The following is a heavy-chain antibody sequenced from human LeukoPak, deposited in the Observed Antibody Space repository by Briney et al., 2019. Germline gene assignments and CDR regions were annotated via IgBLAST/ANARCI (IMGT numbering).Heavy chain of an antibody. CDR1: GASISSSY. CDR2: IYYSGSA. Sequence: SETLSLTCTVSGASISSSYWTWIRQSPGKGLEWIGYIYYSGSANYNPSLKSRLTMSVDTSKNQFSLKLSSVTAADTAVYYCAKGARYFDYWGQGTLVTVSS. J-gene: IGHJ4*02. D-gene: IGHD1-26*01. V-gene: IGHV4-59*01. CDR3: AKGARYFDY.